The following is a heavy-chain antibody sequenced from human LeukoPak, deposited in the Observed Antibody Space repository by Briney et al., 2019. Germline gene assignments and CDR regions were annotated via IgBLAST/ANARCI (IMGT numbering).Heavy chain of an antibody. CDR2: IYYNGNT. CDR1: GGSISRSDYY. V-gene: IGHV4-39*01. D-gene: IGHD5-12*01. J-gene: IGHJ4*02. CDR3: TSQRGSSGFDPLHN. Sequence: PSETLSLTCTVSGGSISRSDYYWGWIRQPPGEGLEWIGSIYYNGNTWYNPSLKSRATQSVDTSKNQFSVTLSFVTAADTAVYYCTSQRGSSGFDPLHNWGQGTLVTVSS.